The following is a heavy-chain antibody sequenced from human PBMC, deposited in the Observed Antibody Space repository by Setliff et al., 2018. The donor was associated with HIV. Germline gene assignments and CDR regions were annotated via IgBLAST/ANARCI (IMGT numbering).Heavy chain of an antibody. Sequence: ASVKVSCKASGYTFTSYDINWVRQATGQGLEWMGWINAGDGNTKYSQKFQGRVTITRDTSASIAYMELSSLRSEDTAVYYCARDRTPKRGYTYREPDFDSWGQGTLVTVSS. CDR3: ARDRTPKRGYTYREPDFDS. J-gene: IGHJ4*02. V-gene: IGHV1-3*01. CDR2: INAGDGNT. CDR1: GYTFTSYD. D-gene: IGHD3-22*01.